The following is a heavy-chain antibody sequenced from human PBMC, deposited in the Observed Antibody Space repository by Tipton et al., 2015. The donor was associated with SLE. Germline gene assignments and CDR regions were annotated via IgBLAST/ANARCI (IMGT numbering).Heavy chain of an antibody. CDR3: ASGWAYNSGAYSLAF. V-gene: IGHV4-39*07. Sequence: TLSLTCTVSGDSINNISHYWGWVRQPPGKGLEWIGSIYYRGRTYYNPSVKSRVTISVDTSKNQLSLKMSSVTAADTAVYYCASGWAYNSGAYSLAFWGQGSLVTVSS. CDR2: IYYRGRT. J-gene: IGHJ4*02. CDR1: GDSINNISHY. D-gene: IGHD6-19*01.